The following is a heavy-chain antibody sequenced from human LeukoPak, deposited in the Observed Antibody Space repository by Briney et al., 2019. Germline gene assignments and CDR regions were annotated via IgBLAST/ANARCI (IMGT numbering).Heavy chain of an antibody. V-gene: IGHV5-51*01. Sequence: GESLKISCKGPGYSFSNYWIGWVRQMPGKGLEWMGIIYPGDSDTRYSPSFQGRVTISADKPVSTAYLQWSSLKASDTAMYYCARRGYKDWFDPWGQGTLVTVSS. CDR2: IYPGDSDT. CDR1: GYSFSNYW. J-gene: IGHJ5*02. D-gene: IGHD1-14*01. CDR3: ARRGYKDWFDP.